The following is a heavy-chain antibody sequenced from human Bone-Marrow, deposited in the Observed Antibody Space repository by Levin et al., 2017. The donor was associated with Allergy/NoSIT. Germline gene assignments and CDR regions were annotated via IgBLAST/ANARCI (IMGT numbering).Heavy chain of an antibody. V-gene: IGHV1-2*02. CDR1: GYTFTGYY. CDR3: ARDHGGNSGNTY. CDR2: INPNSGGT. D-gene: IGHD4-23*01. J-gene: IGHJ4*02. Sequence: ASVKVSCKASGYTFTGYYMHWVRQAPGQGLEWMGWINPNSGGTNYAQKFQGRVTMTRDTSISTAYMELSRLRSDDTAVYYCARDHGGNSGNTYWGQGTLVTVSS.